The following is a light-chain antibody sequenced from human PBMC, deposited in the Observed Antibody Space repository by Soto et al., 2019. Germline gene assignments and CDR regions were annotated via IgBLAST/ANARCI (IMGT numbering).Light chain of an antibody. CDR2: EVS. CDR1: STDVAGYNS. CDR3: SSYAGNNTLV. J-gene: IGLJ2*01. V-gene: IGLV2-8*01. Sequence: QSALTQPPSASGSPGQSVTISCTGTSTDVAGYNSVSWYQQHPGKAPKLMIYEVSKRPSGVPDRFSGSKSGNTASLTVSGLQAEDEADYYCSSYAGNNTLVFGGATQLTVL.